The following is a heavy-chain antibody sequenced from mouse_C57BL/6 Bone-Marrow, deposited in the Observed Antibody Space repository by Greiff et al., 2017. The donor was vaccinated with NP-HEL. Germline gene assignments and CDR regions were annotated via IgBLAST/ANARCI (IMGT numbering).Heavy chain of an antibody. Sequence: QVQLKESGPGLVQPSQSLSITCTVSGFSLTSYGVHWVRQSPGKGLEWLGVIWSGGSTDYNAAFISRLSISKDNSKSQVFFKMNSLQADDTAIYYCARKSNGFAYWGQGTLVTVSA. V-gene: IGHV2-2*01. CDR2: IWSGGST. CDR3: ARKSNGFAY. J-gene: IGHJ3*01. D-gene: IGHD2-5*01. CDR1: GFSLTSYG.